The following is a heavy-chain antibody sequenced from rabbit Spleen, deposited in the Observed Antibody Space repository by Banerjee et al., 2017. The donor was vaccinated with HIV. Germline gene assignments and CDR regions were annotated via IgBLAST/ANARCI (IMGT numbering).Heavy chain of an antibody. CDR2: IYTGNSKT. D-gene: IGHD7-1*01. CDR3: ARDTGTSFSTYGMDL. V-gene: IGHV1S45*01. J-gene: IGHJ6*01. Sequence: QQQLEESGGGLVKPGGTLTLTCKASGLDFSSSYWICWVRQAPGKGLEASACIYTGNSKTYSATWAKGRFTCSKTSSTTVTLQMTSLTVADTATYFCARDTGTSFSTYGMDLWGPGTLVTVS. CDR1: GLDFSSSYW.